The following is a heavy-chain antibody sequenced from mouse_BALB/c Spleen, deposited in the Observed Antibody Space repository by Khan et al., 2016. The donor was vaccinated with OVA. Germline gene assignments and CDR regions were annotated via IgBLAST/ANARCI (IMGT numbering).Heavy chain of an antibody. D-gene: IGHD1-1*01. CDR2: ISSGGNT. V-gene: IGHV5-6-5*01. CDR3: ARGPYYGSSPCYFDY. CDR1: GFTFSNYD. J-gene: IGHJ2*01. Sequence: EVELVESGGFFVKPGGSLKLSCAASGFTFSNYDMSWVRQTPEKRLEWVASISSGGNTYYPDSVKGRFTISRDNARKILYLHMSSLRSEDTAMYYCARGPYYGSSPCYFDYWGQGTTLTVSS.